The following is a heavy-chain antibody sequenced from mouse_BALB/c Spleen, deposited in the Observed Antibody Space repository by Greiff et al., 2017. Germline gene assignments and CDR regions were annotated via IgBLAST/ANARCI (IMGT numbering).Heavy chain of an antibody. CDR3: ARTTVVENFDY. CDR1: GFNIKDTY. V-gene: IGHV14-3*02. CDR2: IDPANGNT. D-gene: IGHD1-1*01. J-gene: IGHJ2*01. Sequence: EVQLQQSGAELVRPGALVKLSCKASGFNIKDTYMHWVKQRPEQGLEWIGRIDPANGNTKYDPKFQGKATITADTSSNTAYLQLSSLTSEDTAVYYCARTTVVENFDYWGQGTTLTVSS.